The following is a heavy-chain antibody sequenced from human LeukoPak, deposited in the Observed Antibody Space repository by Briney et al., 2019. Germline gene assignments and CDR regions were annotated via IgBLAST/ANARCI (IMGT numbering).Heavy chain of an antibody. J-gene: IGHJ1*01. D-gene: IGHD1-26*01. CDR3: AKDIHHYPEYFQH. CDR2: ISGSGGST. CDR1: GFTFSSYA. Sequence: PGGSLRPSCAASGFTFSSYAMSWVRQAPGKGLEWVSAISGSGGSTYYADSVKGRFTISRDNSKNTLYLQMNSLRAEDTAVYYCAKDIHHYPEYFQHWGQGTLVTVSS. V-gene: IGHV3-23*01.